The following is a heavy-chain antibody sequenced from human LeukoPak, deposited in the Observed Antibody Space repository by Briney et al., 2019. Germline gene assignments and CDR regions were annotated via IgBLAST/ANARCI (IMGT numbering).Heavy chain of an antibody. D-gene: IGHD3-22*01. V-gene: IGHV1-2*02. CDR1: GYTFTGYY. J-gene: IGHJ3*02. CDR3: ARDHPNPDYYDSSGYYFDAFDI. Sequence: ASVKVSCKASGYTFTGYYMHWVRQAPGQGLEWMGWINPNSGGTNYAQKFQGRVTMTRDTSISTAYMELSRLRSDDTAVYYCARDHPNPDYYDSSGYYFDAFDIWGRGTMVTVSS. CDR2: INPNSGGT.